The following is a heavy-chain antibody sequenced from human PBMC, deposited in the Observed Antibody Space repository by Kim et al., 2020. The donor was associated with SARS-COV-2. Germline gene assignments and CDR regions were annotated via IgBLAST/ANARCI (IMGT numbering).Heavy chain of an antibody. CDR3: ARHSARGYNAFDI. J-gene: IGHJ3*02. D-gene: IGHD3-22*01. Sequence: YNPSLKCRVTISVDTSKNPFSLKLSSVTAADTAVYYCARHSARGYNAFDIWGQGTMVTVSS. V-gene: IGHV4-59*08.